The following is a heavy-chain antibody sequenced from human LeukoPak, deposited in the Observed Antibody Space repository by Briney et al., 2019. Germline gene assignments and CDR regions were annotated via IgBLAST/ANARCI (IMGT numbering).Heavy chain of an antibody. CDR2: ISSSGSTI. J-gene: IGHJ5*02. D-gene: IGHD6-13*01. Sequence: SGGSLRLSCAASGFTFSNYAMNWVRQAPGKGLEWVSYISSSGSTIYYADSVKGRFTISRDNAKNSLYLQMNSLRAEDTAVYYCARGWYSGLLPWGQGTLVTVSS. CDR3: ARGWYSGLLP. CDR1: GFTFSNYA. V-gene: IGHV3-48*03.